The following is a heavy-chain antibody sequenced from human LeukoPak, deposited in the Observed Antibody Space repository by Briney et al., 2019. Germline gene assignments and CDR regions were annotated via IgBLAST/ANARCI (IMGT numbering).Heavy chain of an antibody. D-gene: IGHD6-19*01. V-gene: IGHV3-53*01. CDR3: ARGGWGTYDPGNLDY. Sequence: GSLRLSCAASGFNVSRNYMSWVRQAPGKGLEWVSVIYSGGSTYYADSVKGRFTISRDISKNTLYLQINSLRAEDTALYYCARGGWGTYDPGNLDYWGQGTLVTVSS. CDR1: GFNVSRNY. J-gene: IGHJ4*02. CDR2: IYSGGST.